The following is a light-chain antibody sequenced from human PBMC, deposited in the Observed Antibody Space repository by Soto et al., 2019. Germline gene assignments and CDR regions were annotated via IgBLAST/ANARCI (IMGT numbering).Light chain of an antibody. CDR3: QKYNTAPWT. V-gene: IGKV1-27*01. CDR2: NES. CDR1: QGISND. Sequence: DIQMTQSPSSLSASVGDRVTITCRASQGISNDLAWYQQKPGKVPKFLIYNESTLQSGVPSRLSGSGSGTDFTLTISSLQPEDVATYYCQKYNTAPWTFGQGTKVEIK. J-gene: IGKJ1*01.